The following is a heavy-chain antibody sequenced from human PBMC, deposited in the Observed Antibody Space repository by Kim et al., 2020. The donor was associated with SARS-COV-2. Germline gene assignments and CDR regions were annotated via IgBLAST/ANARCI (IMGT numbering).Heavy chain of an antibody. CDR2: ISSSSSYI. Sequence: GGSLRLSCAASGFTFSSYSINWVRQAPGKGLEWVSSISSSSSYIYYADSVKGRFTISRDNAKNSLYLQMNSLRAEDTAVYYCARRTIQKQECRDAFDIWGQGTMVTVSS. CDR3: ARRTIQKQECRDAFDI. CDR1: GFTFSSYS. D-gene: IGHD3-3*01. J-gene: IGHJ3*02. V-gene: IGHV3-21*01.